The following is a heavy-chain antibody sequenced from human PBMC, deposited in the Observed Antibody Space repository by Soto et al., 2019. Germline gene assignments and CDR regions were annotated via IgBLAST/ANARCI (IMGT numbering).Heavy chain of an antibody. Sequence: SVNVYCKAAGGAFSIYAISWVRQAPGQGLEWMGGIIPIFGTANYAQKFQGRVTITADESTSTAYMELSSLRSEDTAVYYCARERRADTAMGETFDYWGQGTLVTVSS. V-gene: IGHV1-69*13. J-gene: IGHJ4*02. CDR1: GGAFSIYA. CDR3: ARERRADTAMGETFDY. CDR2: IIPIFGTA. D-gene: IGHD5-18*01.